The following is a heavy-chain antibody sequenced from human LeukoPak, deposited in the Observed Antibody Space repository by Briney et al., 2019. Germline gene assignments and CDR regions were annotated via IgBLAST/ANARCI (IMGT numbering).Heavy chain of an antibody. Sequence: ASVKVSCKASGYTFTGYYMHWVRQAPGQGLEWMGRINPSSGDTNHAQKFQGRVTMTRETSISTAYMELRRLRSDDTAVYYCARGVEVPDFDYWGQGTLVTVSS. J-gene: IGHJ4*02. CDR3: ARGVEVPDFDY. V-gene: IGHV1-2*06. CDR2: INPSSGDT. CDR1: GYTFTGYY. D-gene: IGHD2-15*01.